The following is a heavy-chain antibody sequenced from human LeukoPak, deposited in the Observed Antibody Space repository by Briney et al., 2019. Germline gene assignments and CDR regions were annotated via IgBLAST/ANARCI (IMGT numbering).Heavy chain of an antibody. D-gene: IGHD3-10*01. V-gene: IGHV4-34*01. CDR1: GGSCSGYY. Sequence: SDTRFLTCAGWGGSCSGYYWSWLSHPPGKWREWCGEINHSGSTNYNPSLKSRVTISVDTSKNQFSLKLSSVTAADTAVYYCARRLMVRGVKFSIDYWGQGTLVTVSS. CDR2: INHSGST. J-gene: IGHJ4*02. CDR3: ARRLMVRGVKFSIDY.